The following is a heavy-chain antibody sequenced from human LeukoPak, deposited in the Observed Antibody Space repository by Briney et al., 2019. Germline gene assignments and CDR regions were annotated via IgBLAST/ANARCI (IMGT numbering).Heavy chain of an antibody. Sequence: VASVKVSCKASGYTFTSYYMHWVRQAPGQGLEWMGIINPSGGSTSYAQKFQGRVTMTRDTSTSTVYTELSSLRSEDTAVYYCARDSLTTVTTHVPFDYWGQGTLVTVSS. J-gene: IGHJ4*02. CDR2: INPSGGST. V-gene: IGHV1-46*01. CDR3: ARDSLTTVTTHVPFDY. CDR1: GYTFTSYY. D-gene: IGHD4-17*01.